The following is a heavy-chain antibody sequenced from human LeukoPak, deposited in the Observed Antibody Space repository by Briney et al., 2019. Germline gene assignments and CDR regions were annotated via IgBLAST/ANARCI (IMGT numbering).Heavy chain of an antibody. J-gene: IGHJ4*02. Sequence: GGSLRLSCAASGFTFTTYAMSWVRQAPGMGLEWVSVISGSGGSTYYADSVKGRFTISRDNSKNTLYLQMGSLRAEDTAVYYCATLSDAVAAAGTRNYWGQGTLVTVSS. D-gene: IGHD6-13*01. V-gene: IGHV3-23*01. CDR2: ISGSGGST. CDR3: ATLSDAVAAAGTRNY. CDR1: GFTFTTYA.